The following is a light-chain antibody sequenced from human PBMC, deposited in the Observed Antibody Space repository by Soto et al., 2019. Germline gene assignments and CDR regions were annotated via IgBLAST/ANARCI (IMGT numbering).Light chain of an antibody. V-gene: IGKV3-15*01. J-gene: IGKJ5*01. CDR2: GAS. CDR3: QQYNNWPIT. Sequence: EIVLTQSPGTLSVSPVERATLSCRASQNVLSNLAWYQQKPGQAPRLLIYGASTRATGLPARFSGSGSGTQFTLTISSLQSEDFAVYYCQQYNNWPITFGQGTRLEIK. CDR1: QNVLSN.